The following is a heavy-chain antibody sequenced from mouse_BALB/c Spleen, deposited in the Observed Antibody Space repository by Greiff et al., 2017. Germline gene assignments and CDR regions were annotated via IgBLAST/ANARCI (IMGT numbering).Heavy chain of an antibody. D-gene: IGHD1-1*01. Sequence: VKLQESGPGLVAPSQSLSITCTVSGFSLTGYGVNWVRKTPGKGLEWLGMIWGDGSTDYNSALKSRLSISKDNSKSQVFLKMNSLQTDDTARYYCARGYYYGSSYYYYAMDYWGQGTSVTVSS. J-gene: IGHJ4*01. CDR3: ARGYYYGSSYYYYAMDY. V-gene: IGHV2-6-7*01. CDR1: GFSLTGYG. CDR2: IWGDGST.